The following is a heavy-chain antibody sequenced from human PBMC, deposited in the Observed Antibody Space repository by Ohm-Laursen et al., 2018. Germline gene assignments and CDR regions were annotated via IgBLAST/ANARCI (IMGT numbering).Heavy chain of an antibody. D-gene: IGHD4-17*01. CDR2: MNPNSGNT. CDR1: GYTFTSYD. V-gene: IGHV1-8*01. J-gene: IGHJ2*01. Sequence: SVKVSCKASGYTFTSYDINWVRQATGQGLEWMGWMNPNSGNTGYAQKFQGRVTMTRNTSISTAYMELSSLRSEDTAVYYCAREVTTVTTFWYFDLWGRGTLVTVSS. CDR3: AREVTTVTTFWYFDL.